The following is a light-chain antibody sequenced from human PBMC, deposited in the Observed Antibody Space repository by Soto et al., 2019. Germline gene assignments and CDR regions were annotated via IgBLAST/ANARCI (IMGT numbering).Light chain of an antibody. J-gene: IGKJ1*01. V-gene: IGKV3-20*01. Sequence: EIVLTQSPGTLTLSQGERATLSCRASQSGSSSYLAWYQQRPGQAPRLLIYGASSRATGIPDRFSGSGSGTDFTLTISRLEPEDFAVYYCQQYATSPWTFCQGTKVDIK. CDR3: QQYATSPWT. CDR1: QSGSSSY. CDR2: GAS.